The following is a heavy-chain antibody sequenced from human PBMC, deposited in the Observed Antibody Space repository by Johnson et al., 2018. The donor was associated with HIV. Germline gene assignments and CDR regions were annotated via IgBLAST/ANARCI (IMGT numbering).Heavy chain of an antibody. V-gene: IGHV3-30*19. CDR1: GFSFSSYG. CDR2: IWYDGSNK. D-gene: IGHD3-16*01. J-gene: IGHJ3*02. Sequence: QVQLVESGGGVVQPGRSLRLSCAASGFSFSSYGMHWVRQAPGKGLEWVAVIWYDGSNKYYADSVKGRFTISRDNSKNTLYLQMNSLRAEDTAVYYCARGGKRVMAAFDIWGQWTMVTVSS. CDR3: ARGGKRVMAAFDI.